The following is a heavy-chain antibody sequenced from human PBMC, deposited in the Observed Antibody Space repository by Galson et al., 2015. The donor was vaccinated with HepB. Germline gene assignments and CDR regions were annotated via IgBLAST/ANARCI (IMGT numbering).Heavy chain of an antibody. D-gene: IGHD6-19*01. Sequence: SLRLSCAASGFTVSSNYMSWVRQAPGKGLEWVSVIYRGGSTYSADPVKGRFTIYRDKSKNTLYLQMNSLRAEDTAVYYCARAILSLRIAVAGPVYGMDVWGQGTLVTVSS. CDR1: GFTVSSNY. V-gene: IGHV3-66*01. CDR3: ARAILSLRIAVAGPVYGMDV. CDR2: IYRGGST. J-gene: IGHJ6*02.